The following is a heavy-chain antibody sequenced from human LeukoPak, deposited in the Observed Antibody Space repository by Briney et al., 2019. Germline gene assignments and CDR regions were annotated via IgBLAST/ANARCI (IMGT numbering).Heavy chain of an antibody. CDR1: GGTCSGSG. CDR3: ARGMPYYYDSSGYYYFDY. CDR2: VNHSGST. V-gene: IGHV4-34*01. J-gene: IGHJ4*02. Sequence: AAALSLTCAAHGGTCSGSGWCWVRHPLGEGLECLAAVNHSGSTNYNPSLKSRVTISVDTSKNQFSLKLSSVPAADTAVYYCARGMPYYYDSSGYYYFDYWGQGTLVTVSS. D-gene: IGHD3-22*01.